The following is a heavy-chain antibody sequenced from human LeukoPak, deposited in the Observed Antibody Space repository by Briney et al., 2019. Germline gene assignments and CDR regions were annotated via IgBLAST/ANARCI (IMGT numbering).Heavy chain of an antibody. D-gene: IGHD6-6*01. CDR3: ARFIAARRAFDY. V-gene: IGHV1-69*13. Sequence: SVKVSCKASGGTFSSYAISWVRQAPGQGLEWMGGIIPIFGTANYAQKFQGRVTITADESTSTAYMELSSLRSEDTAVYYCARFIAARRAFDYWGQGTLVTVSS. CDR1: GGTFSSYA. CDR2: IIPIFGTA. J-gene: IGHJ4*02.